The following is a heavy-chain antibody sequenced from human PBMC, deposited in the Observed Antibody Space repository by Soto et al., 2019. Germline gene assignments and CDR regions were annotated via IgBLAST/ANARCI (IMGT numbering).Heavy chain of an antibody. Sequence: GGSLRLSCAASGFTFSDYYMTWIRQAPGKGLEWVSYIVSGSAYTNYADSVKGRFTISRDNAKNSLYLEMNSLRAEDTAVYYCARLRATSWYMGGYLDYWGQGTLVTVSS. CDR3: ARLRATSWYMGGYLDY. D-gene: IGHD6-13*01. J-gene: IGHJ4*02. V-gene: IGHV3-11*06. CDR1: GFTFSDYY. CDR2: IVSGSAYT.